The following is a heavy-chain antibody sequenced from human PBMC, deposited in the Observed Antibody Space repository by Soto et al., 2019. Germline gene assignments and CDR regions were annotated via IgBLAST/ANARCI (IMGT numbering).Heavy chain of an antibody. CDR3: ATTIEMATIRPFDY. J-gene: IGHJ4*02. Sequence: GGSLRLSCAASGFTFYSYAMTWVRQAPGKGLEWVSALSGGGSTTYYADSVKGRFTISRHNSKNTLYLQMNSLRAEDTAVYYCATTIEMATIRPFDYWGQGTVVTVSS. D-gene: IGHD5-12*01. V-gene: IGHV3-23*01. CDR2: LSGGGSTT. CDR1: GFTFYSYA.